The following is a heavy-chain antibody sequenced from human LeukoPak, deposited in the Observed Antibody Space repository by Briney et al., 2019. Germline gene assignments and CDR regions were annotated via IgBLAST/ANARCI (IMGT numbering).Heavy chain of an antibody. CDR1: GFTFSSYW. V-gene: IGHV3-7*01. Sequence: PGGSLRLSCAAPGFTFSSYWMSWVRQAPGKGLEWVANIKQDGSEKYYVDSVKGRFTISRDNAKNSLYLQMNSLRAEDTAVYYCARDTARAYSGYDPTFDYWGQGTLVTVSS. D-gene: IGHD5-12*01. CDR2: IKQDGSEK. CDR3: ARDTARAYSGYDPTFDY. J-gene: IGHJ4*02.